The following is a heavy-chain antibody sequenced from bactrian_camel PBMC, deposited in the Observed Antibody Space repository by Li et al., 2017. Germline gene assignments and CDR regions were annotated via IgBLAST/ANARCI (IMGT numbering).Heavy chain of an antibody. CDR3: AVRYGLGAKRGGYNY. J-gene: IGHJ4*01. CDR1: GFTFSSYA. D-gene: IGHD3*01. CDR2: IGIGGSNT. Sequence: VQLVESGGGLVQPGGSLRLSCAASGFTFSSYAMSWVRQAPGKGLEWVSSIGIGGSNTYYVDSVKGRFTISRDNAKDMVYLQMNSLKSEDTALYYCAVRYGLGAKRGGYNYWGQGTQ. V-gene: IGHV3S40*01.